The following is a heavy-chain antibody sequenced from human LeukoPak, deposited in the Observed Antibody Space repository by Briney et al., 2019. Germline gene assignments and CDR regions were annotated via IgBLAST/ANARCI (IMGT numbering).Heavy chain of an antibody. J-gene: IGHJ6*02. CDR1: GFTFSSYW. V-gene: IGHV3-7*01. CDR2: IKQDGSVK. D-gene: IGHD6-19*01. CDR3: ARFESAGWYPPTYYGMDV. Sequence: PGGSLRLSCAASGFTFSSYWMSWVRQAPGKGLEWVANIKQDGSVKYYVDSVKGRFTISRDNAKNSLYLQMNSLRAEDTAVYYCARFESAGWYPPTYYGMDVWGQGTTVTVSS.